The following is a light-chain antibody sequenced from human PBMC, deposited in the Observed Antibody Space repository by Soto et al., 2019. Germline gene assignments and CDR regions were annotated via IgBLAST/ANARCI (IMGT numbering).Light chain of an antibody. CDR3: QSYGSSLYGYV. J-gene: IGLJ1*01. V-gene: IGLV1-40*01. Sequence: QSLLSHLPSVSGAPGERVTSCCAGRRGSVGAGYDVHRYQQLPGAPPKLLIYANRNRPSGVPDRFSGSKSGTSASLAITLLQAEDEADYYCQSYGSSLYGYVFGSGTRSPS. CDR2: ANR. CDR1: RGSVGAGYD.